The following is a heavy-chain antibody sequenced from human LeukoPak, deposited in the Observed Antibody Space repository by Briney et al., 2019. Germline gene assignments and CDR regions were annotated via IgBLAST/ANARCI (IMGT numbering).Heavy chain of an antibody. V-gene: IGHV3-48*01. J-gene: IGHJ4*02. D-gene: IGHD2-15*01. CDR2: ISSSSSTI. CDR3: ARGPVVAATPFFDY. Sequence: GGSLRLSCEASGFTFSSYSMNWVRQAPGKGLEWVSYISSSSSTIYYADSVKGRFTISRDNAKNSLYLQMNSLRAEDTAVYYCARGPVVAATPFFDYWGQGTLVTVSS. CDR1: GFTFSSYS.